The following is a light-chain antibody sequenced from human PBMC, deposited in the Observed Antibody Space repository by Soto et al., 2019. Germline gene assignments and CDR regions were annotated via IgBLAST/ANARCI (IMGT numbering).Light chain of an antibody. V-gene: IGKV3-11*01. J-gene: IGKJ4*01. CDR3: QQRSTWPFLT. CDR2: YAS. Sequence: VLTQSPATLSLSPGERATLSCRASQTVSRYLASYQQKPGQAPRLLIHYASNRATGIPATFSGSGSRTDYTLTISSLEPADLAVYYCQQRSTWPFLTFGGGTKVEI. CDR1: QTVSRY.